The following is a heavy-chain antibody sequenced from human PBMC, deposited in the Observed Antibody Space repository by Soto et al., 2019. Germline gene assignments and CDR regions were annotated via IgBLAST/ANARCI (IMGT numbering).Heavy chain of an antibody. CDR3: ARDRVLLWFGETPPHYYYYMDV. Sequence: ASVKVSCKASGYTFTSYYMHWVRQPPGQGLEWMGIINPSGGSTSYAQKFQGRVTMTRDTSTSTVYMELSSLRSEDTAVYFCARDRVLLWFGETPPHYYYYMDVWGKGTTVTVS. CDR2: INPSGGST. D-gene: IGHD3-10*01. J-gene: IGHJ6*03. V-gene: IGHV1-46*03. CDR1: GYTFTSYY.